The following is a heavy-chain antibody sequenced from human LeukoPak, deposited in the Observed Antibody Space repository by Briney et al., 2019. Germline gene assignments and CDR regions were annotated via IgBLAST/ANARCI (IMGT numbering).Heavy chain of an antibody. J-gene: IGHJ4*02. CDR3: AREPTSGREPTSGRPLDY. V-gene: IGHV4-4*07. Sequence: SETLSLTCTVSGGSISGYFWSWIRQPAGKGLEWIGRIHSSGSNNYNPSLKSRVTMSLDTSKNHLSLNLSSVTAADTAVYYCAREPTSGREPTSGRPLDYWGQGTLVTVSS. CDR1: GGSISGYF. CDR2: IHSSGSN. D-gene: IGHD5-12*01.